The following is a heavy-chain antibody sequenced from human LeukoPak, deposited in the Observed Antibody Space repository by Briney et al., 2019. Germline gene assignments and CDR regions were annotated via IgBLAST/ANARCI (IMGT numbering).Heavy chain of an antibody. V-gene: IGHV4-30-2*01. CDR2: IYHSGST. Sequence: PSETLSLTCTVSGGSISSGGYYWSWIRQPPGKGLEWIGYIYHSGSTYYNPSLKSRVTISVDRSKNQFSLKLSSVTAADTAVYYCARERTVITTGIDYWGQGTLVTASS. J-gene: IGHJ4*02. CDR3: ARERTVITTGIDY. CDR1: GGSISSGGYY. D-gene: IGHD3-22*01.